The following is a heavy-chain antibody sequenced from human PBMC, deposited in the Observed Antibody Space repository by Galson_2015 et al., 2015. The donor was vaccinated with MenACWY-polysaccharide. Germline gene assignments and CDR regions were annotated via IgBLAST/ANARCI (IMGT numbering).Heavy chain of an antibody. D-gene: IGHD1-1*01. V-gene: IGHV3-7*01. CDR3: ARDGGRTIGTTQRGY. J-gene: IGHJ4*02. CDR2: INQYGSEK. Sequence: SLRLSCAASGFTFNDFWLSWVHQAPGKGLEWVANINQYGSEKYYVDSVKDRFTISRDNAKNSLYLQMNSLRAEDTAVYYCARDGGRTIGTTQRGYWGQGTLVTVSS. CDR1: GFTFNDFW.